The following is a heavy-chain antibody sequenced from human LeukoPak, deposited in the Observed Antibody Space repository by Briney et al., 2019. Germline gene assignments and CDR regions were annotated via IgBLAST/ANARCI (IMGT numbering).Heavy chain of an antibody. Sequence: GGSLRLSCAASGFTFSSYEMNWVRQAPGKGLEWVANIKQDGSEKYYVDSVKGRFTISRDNAKNSLYLQMNSLRAEDTAVYYCARDIVVVVAADYYMDVWGKGTTVTVSS. D-gene: IGHD2-15*01. CDR3: ARDIVVVVAADYYMDV. CDR1: GFTFSSYE. J-gene: IGHJ6*03. CDR2: IKQDGSEK. V-gene: IGHV3-7*01.